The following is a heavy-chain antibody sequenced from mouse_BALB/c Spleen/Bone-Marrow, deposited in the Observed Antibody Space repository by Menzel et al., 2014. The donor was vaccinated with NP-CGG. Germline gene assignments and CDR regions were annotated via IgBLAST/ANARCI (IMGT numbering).Heavy chain of an antibody. J-gene: IGHJ4*01. CDR3: SRDYDDAMDY. CDR1: GFSFSNYW. D-gene: IGHD2-4*01. CDR2: IRLKSNNYAT. Sequence: EVHLVESGGGLVQPGGSMKLSCVASGFSFSNYWMNWVRQSPEKGLEWVAEIRLKSNNYATHYAESVKGRFSISRDDSKSSVYLQMSNLGAEDTGIYYCSRDYDDAMDYWGQGTSVTVSS. V-gene: IGHV6-6*02.